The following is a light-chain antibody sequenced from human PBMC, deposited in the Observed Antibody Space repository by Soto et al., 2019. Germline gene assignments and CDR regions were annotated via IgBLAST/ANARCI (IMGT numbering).Light chain of an antibody. CDR2: DVT. J-gene: IGLJ3*02. CDR3: SSYTSSSTLV. V-gene: IGLV2-14*03. Sequence: QSALTQPASVSGSLGQSITISCTGTTSDVGAYNYVSWYEQHPGKAPQLVIYDVTNRPSGVSNRFSGSKSGNTASLTISGRQAEDEADYYCSSYTSSSTLVFGGGTKVTVL. CDR1: TSDVGAYNY.